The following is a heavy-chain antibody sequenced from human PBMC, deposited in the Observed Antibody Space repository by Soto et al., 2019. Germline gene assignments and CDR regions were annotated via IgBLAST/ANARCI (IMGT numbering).Heavy chain of an antibody. J-gene: IGHJ5*02. CDR3: ARAAVEFPYSGAGFWFDP. CDR1: GFTFSDYY. V-gene: IGHV3-11*01. CDR2: ISSSGSTI. D-gene: IGHD1-26*01. Sequence: QVQLVESGGGLVKPGGSLRLSCAASGFTFSDYYMSWIRQAPGKGLEWVSYISSSGSTIYYADSVKGRFTISRDNAKNSLYRQMTSLRAEDTAVYYCARAAVEFPYSGAGFWFDPWGQGTLVTVSS.